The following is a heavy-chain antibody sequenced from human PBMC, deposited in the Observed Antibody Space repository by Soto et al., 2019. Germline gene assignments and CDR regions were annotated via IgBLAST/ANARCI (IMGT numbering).Heavy chain of an antibody. J-gene: IGHJ5*02. V-gene: IGHV1-46*01. CDR1: GYTFTSYY. CDR2: INPSGGST. CDR3: ARAETSQETYYYDSSGLPAGYNWFDP. D-gene: IGHD3-22*01. Sequence: GASVKVSCKASGYTFTSYYMHWVRQAPGQGLEWMGIINPSGGSTSYAQKFQGRVTMTRDTSTSTVYMELSSLRSEDTAVYYCARAETSQETYYYDSSGLPAGYNWFDPWGQGTLVTVSS.